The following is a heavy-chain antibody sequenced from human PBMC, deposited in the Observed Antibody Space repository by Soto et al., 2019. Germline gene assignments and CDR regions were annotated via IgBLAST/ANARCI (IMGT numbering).Heavy chain of an antibody. J-gene: IGHJ6*02. D-gene: IGHD5-12*01. CDR2: ISAYNGNT. CDR1: GYTFSSYG. V-gene: IGHV1-18*01. Sequence: ASVKVSCKASGYTFSSYGISWVRQAPGQGLEWMGWISAYNGNTNYAQKLQGRVTMTTDTSTSTAYMELRSLRSDDTAVYYCAKVGYKDYYYYYGMDVWGQGTTVTVSS. CDR3: AKVGYKDYYYYYGMDV.